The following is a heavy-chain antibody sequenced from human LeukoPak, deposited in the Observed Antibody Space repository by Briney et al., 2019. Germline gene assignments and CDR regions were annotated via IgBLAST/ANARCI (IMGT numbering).Heavy chain of an antibody. D-gene: IGHD2-2*01. Sequence: PGGSLRLSCEASGFSFSAYSMSWVRQAPGKGLEWISYIRSSSTTIYYADSVKGRFTISRDNAENSVYLQMNRLRVEDTAVYFCARDSRSHCGTDACYGPYFDYWGQGILVAVSS. CDR3: ARDSRSHCGTDACYGPYFDY. J-gene: IGHJ4*02. V-gene: IGHV3-48*01. CDR1: GFSFSAYS. CDR2: IRSSSTTI.